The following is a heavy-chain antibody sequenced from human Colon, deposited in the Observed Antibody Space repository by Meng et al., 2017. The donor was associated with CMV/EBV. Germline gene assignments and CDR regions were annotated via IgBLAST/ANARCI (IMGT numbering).Heavy chain of an antibody. V-gene: IGHV1-69*04. CDR3: VRDLGSADI. Sequence: SVKVSCKASGYTFTSYDINWVRLAPGQGLEWMGRIRPTLGISSDTQKFHDRVTISADKSTSTTYLELGSLRSDDTAMYYCVRDLGSADIWGQGTLVTVSS. CDR1: GYTFTSYD. D-gene: IGHD1-26*01. J-gene: IGHJ4*02. CDR2: IRPTLGIS.